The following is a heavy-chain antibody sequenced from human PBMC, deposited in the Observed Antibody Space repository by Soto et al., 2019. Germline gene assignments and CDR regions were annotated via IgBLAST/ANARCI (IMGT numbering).Heavy chain of an antibody. J-gene: IGHJ4*02. Sequence: QVLLQESGPGLVKPSETLSLTCTVSGGSISSLYWAWIRQTAGKGLEWIGRIFPSGDSNYNPSLPSRVSMSLDTSKNQFSLTVSSVTAADTAVYYCARASRCKSEYECFAWLDFWGQGIPVTVSS. CDR1: GGSISSLY. D-gene: IGHD6-6*01. CDR2: IFPSGDS. CDR3: ARASRCKSEYECFAWLDF. V-gene: IGHV4-4*07.